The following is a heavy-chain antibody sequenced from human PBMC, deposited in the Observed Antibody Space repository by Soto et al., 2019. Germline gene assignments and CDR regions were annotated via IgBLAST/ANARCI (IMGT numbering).Heavy chain of an antibody. V-gene: IGHV1-18*01. CDR3: ARDRITNFGVVGGDFQH. CDR1: GYIFTTYG. Sequence: QVQLVQSGAEVKKPGASVKVSCKSSGYIFTTYGISWVRQAPGQGLEWMGWISAYNGNTNYAQKLQGRVTMTTDTSTRTTYMELRSLRSDDTAVYYCARDRITNFGVVGGDFQHWGQGTLVTVSS. D-gene: IGHD3-3*01. J-gene: IGHJ1*01. CDR2: ISAYNGNT.